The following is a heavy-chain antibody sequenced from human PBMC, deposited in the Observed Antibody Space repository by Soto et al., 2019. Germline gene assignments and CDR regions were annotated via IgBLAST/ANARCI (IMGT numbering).Heavy chain of an antibody. CDR1: GYTFTNYG. D-gene: IGHD6-6*01. Sequence: QVQLVQSGAEVKKPGASVKVSCKASGYTFTNYGFSWVRQAPGQGLEWMGWISGYNGNTYYAERLQGRVTMTTDTSTRTAYMELKSLRYDETAVYYCAREGQLGYWGQGTPVTVSS. CDR3: AREGQLGY. CDR2: ISGYNGNT. V-gene: IGHV1-18*01. J-gene: IGHJ4*02.